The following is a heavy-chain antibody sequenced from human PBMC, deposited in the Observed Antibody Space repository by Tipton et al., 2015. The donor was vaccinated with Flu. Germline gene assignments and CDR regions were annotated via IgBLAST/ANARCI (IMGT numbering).Heavy chain of an antibody. J-gene: IGHJ3*01. V-gene: IGHV5-51*01. Sequence: QLVQSGAEVKKSRESLKISCKLSGQTFSDFWIGWVRQMPGKGLEWMGVIYPGDSKTIYSPSFQGLVTISVDKSIDTAYLQWSSLKASDTAMYYCARGDSFGAWGQGTLVTVSS. CDR2: IYPGDSKT. CDR1: GQTFSDFW. CDR3: ARGDSFGA.